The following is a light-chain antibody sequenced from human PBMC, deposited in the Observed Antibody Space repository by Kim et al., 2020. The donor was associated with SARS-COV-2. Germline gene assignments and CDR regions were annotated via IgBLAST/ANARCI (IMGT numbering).Light chain of an antibody. Sequence: AIQMTQSPSSLSTSEGDRVTITCRASQGISHDLGWSQQKPGKVPNLLSYVASSLQSGVSSRFSGSGSDTDFALSVNNLQPEDFATDYCLKDDNYPTFGEGTKVEI. J-gene: IGKJ4*01. CDR1: QGISHD. V-gene: IGKV1-6*01. CDR2: VAS. CDR3: LKDDNYPT.